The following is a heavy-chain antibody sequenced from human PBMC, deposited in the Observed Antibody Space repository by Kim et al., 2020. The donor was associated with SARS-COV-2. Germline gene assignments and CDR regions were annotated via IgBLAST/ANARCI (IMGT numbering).Heavy chain of an antibody. CDR2: IFHTGST. CDR3: ARFPKSSGYEGNWFDP. CDR1: GGSINTFY. Sequence: SETLSLTCAVSGGSINTFYWSWIRQPPGKGLEWIGYIFHTGSTNYNPSLKSRVSISVDTSKNQFSLNLRSVTAADTAVYYCARFPKSSGYEGNWFDPWGQGTLVTVSP. J-gene: IGHJ5*02. V-gene: IGHV4-59*01. D-gene: IGHD5-12*01.